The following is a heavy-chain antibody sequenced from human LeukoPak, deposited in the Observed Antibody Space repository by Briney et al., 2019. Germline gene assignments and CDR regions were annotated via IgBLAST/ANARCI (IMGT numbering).Heavy chain of an antibody. V-gene: IGHV4-34*01. J-gene: IGHJ4*02. CDR2: INHSGST. CDR1: GGSFSGYY. CDR3: ATVTTFITDFDY. D-gene: IGHD4-17*01. Sequence: SETLSLTCAVYGGSFSGYYWSWIRQPPGKGLEWIGEINHSGSTNYNPSLKSRVTISVDTSKNQFSLKLSSVTAADTAVYYCATVTTFITDFDYWGQGTLVTVSS.